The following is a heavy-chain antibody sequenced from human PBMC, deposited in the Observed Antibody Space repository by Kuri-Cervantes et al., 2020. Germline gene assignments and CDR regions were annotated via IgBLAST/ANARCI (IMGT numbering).Heavy chain of an antibody. CDR1: GGSISSYY. CDR2: IYTSGST. D-gene: IGHD2-15*01. CDR3: ARGHCSGGSCYDY. J-gene: IGHJ4*02. V-gene: IGHV4-4*07. Sequence: SETLSLTCTVSGGSISSYYWSRIRQPAGKGLEWIGRIYTSGSTNYNPSLKSRVTMSVDTSKNQFSLKLSSVAAADTAVYSCARGHCSGGSCYDYWGQGTLVTVSS.